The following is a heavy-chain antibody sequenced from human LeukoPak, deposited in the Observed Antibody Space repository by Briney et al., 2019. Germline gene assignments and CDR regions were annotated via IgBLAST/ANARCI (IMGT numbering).Heavy chain of an antibody. Sequence: GASVKVSCKASGYTFTGYYLHWVRQAPGPGLEWLGGFNPNSGGTNSAQNFQGRVTMTRDTSITTAYMELNSLRSDDTAVYYCAREMGCSGGSCYAAFDIWGQGTMVTVSS. V-gene: IGHV1-2*02. D-gene: IGHD2-15*01. CDR1: GYTFTGYY. CDR2: FNPNSGGT. CDR3: AREMGCSGGSCYAAFDI. J-gene: IGHJ3*02.